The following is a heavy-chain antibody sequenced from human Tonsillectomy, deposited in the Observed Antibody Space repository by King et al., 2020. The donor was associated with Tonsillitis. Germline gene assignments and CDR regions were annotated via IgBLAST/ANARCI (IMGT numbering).Heavy chain of an antibody. J-gene: IGHJ5*02. CDR2: IKSKTDGGTT. CDR1: GFTFSNAW. CDR3: TTHYGDYAQDWFDP. D-gene: IGHD4-17*01. V-gene: IGHV3-15*01. Sequence: VQLVESGGGLVKPGGSLRLSCAASGFTFSNAWMSWVRQALGKGLEWVGRIKSKTDGGTTDYAAPVKGRFTISRDDSKNTLYLQMNSLKTEDTAVYYCTTHYGDYAQDWFDPWGQGTLVTVSS.